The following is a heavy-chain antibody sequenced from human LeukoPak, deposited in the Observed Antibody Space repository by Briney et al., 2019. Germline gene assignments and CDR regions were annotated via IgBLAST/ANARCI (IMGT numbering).Heavy chain of an antibody. Sequence: GGSLRLSCAASGFTFSNYEMNWVRQAPGKGLEWVSYISGRGDVIYYADSVKGRFTISRDNAKNSLYLQMNSLRAEDTAVYYCARADYWGQGTLVTVSS. CDR1: GFTFSNYE. CDR2: ISGRGDVI. V-gene: IGHV3-48*03. CDR3: ARADY. J-gene: IGHJ4*02.